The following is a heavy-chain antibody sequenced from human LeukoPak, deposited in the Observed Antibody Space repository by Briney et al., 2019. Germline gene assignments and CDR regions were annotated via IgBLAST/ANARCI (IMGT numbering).Heavy chain of an antibody. V-gene: IGHV3-64*01. CDR2: ISTNGGGT. CDR3: ARYCSGVSCYSGYDY. Sequence: GGSLRLSCAASGFTFSTYAMHWVRQTPGKGLEYVSAISTNGGGTYYANSVKGRFTISRDNSKNTRYLQMGSLRAEDMAVYYCARYCSGVSCYSGYDYWGQGTLVTVSS. CDR1: GFTFSTYA. J-gene: IGHJ4*02. D-gene: IGHD2-15*01.